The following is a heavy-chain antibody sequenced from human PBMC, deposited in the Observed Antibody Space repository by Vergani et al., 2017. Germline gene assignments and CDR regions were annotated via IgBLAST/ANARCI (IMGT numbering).Heavy chain of an antibody. Sequence: QVQLQESGPGLVKPSETLSLTCTVSGGSISSYYWSWIRQPPGKGLEWIGYIYYSGSTNYNPSLKSRVTISVDTSKNQFSLKLSSVTAADTAVYYCAKGVYGSSTSCYEGRGYYYGMGVWSQGTTVTFSS. V-gene: IGHV4-59*01. CDR1: GGSISSYY. CDR2: IYYSGST. D-gene: IGHD2-2*01. CDR3: AKGVYGSSTSCYEGRGYYYGMGV. J-gene: IGHJ6*02.